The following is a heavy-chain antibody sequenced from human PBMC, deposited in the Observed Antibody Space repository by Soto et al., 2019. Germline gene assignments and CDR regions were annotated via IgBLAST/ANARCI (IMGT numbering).Heavy chain of an antibody. CDR1: GGSISSYY. CDR2: IYHTGRT. V-gene: IGHV4-59*01. CDR3: ARDFAYFDH. D-gene: IGHD3-3*01. Sequence: SETLSLTCTVSGGSISSYYWSWIRQPPGKGLEWIGYIYHTGRTSYNPSLKSRVSISMDTSKNQFSLNLDSVTAADTAVYFCARDFAYFDHWGQGTLVTVSS. J-gene: IGHJ4*02.